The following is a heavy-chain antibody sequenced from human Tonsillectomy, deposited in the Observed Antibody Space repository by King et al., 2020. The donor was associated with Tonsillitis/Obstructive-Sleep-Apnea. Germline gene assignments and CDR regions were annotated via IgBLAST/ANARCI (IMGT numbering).Heavy chain of an antibody. CDR2: INHSGST. CDR1: GGSFSGYY. J-gene: IGHJ4*02. CDR3: ARGVGHCSSTSCPS. D-gene: IGHD2-2*01. V-gene: IGHV4-34*01. Sequence: VQLQQWGAGLLKPSETLSLTCAVYGGSFSGYYWSWIRQPPGKGLEWIGEINHSGSTNYNPSLKSRVTISVDTSKNQFSLKLSSVTAADTAVYYWARGVGHCSSTSCPSWGQGTLVTVSS.